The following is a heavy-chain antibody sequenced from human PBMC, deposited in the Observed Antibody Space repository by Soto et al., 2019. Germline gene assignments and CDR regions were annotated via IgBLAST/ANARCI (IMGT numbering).Heavy chain of an antibody. CDR2: ISGST. CDR3: ARGRRPGIAVAGLGNFDY. D-gene: IGHD6-19*01. V-gene: IGHV4-39*01. CDR1: GGSISSGSYY. Sequence: SETLSLTCTVSGGSISSGSYYWGWIRQPPGKGLEWIGSISGSTYYNPSLKSRVTISVDTSKNQFSLKLSSVTAADTAVYYCARGRRPGIAVAGLGNFDYWGQGTLVTVSS. J-gene: IGHJ4*02.